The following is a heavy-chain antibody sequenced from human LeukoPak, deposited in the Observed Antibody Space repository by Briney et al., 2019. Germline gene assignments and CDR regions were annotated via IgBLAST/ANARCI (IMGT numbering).Heavy chain of an antibody. V-gene: IGHV3-64D*09. CDR2: INDNGGRA. Sequence: GGSLRLSCSASGFTFSRYAMHWVRQAPGKGLEYVSGINDNGGRAHYGDSVKGRFSISRDNSKNTLHLQMSTLRAEDTALYYCVKDVGGSYAFDYWGQGILVTVAS. J-gene: IGHJ4*02. CDR3: VKDVGGSYAFDY. D-gene: IGHD1-26*01. CDR1: GFTFSRYA.